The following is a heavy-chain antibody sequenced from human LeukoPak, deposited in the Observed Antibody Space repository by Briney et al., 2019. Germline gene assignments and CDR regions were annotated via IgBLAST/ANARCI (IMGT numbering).Heavy chain of an antibody. CDR1: GGTFSSYA. D-gene: IGHD3-16*02. J-gene: IGHJ3*02. CDR3: ARGSHHYVWGSYRHMGAFDI. CDR2: IIPIFGTA. Sequence: ASVKVSCKASGGTFSSYAISWVRQAPGQGLEWMGGIIPIFGTANYAQKFQGRVTITTDESTSTAYMELSSLRSEDTAVYYCARGSHHYVWGSYRHMGAFDIWGQGTVVTVSS. V-gene: IGHV1-69*05.